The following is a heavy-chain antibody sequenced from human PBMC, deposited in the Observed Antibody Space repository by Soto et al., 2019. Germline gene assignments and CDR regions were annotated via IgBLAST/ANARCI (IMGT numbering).Heavy chain of an antibody. CDR1: GFTFSDYY. CDR3: ARDGVDTAMVYYYYYGMDV. CDR2: ISSSGSTI. Sequence: TGRSLRLSCAASGFTFSDYYMSWISQAPGKGLEWVSYISSSGSTIYYADSVKGRFTISRDNAKNSLYLQMNSLRAEDTAVYYCARDGVDTAMVYYYYYGMDVWGQGTTVTVSS. D-gene: IGHD5-18*01. J-gene: IGHJ6*02. V-gene: IGHV3-11*01.